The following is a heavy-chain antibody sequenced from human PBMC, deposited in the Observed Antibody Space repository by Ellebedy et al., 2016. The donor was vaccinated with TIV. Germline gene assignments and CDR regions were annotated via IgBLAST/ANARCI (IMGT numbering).Heavy chain of an antibody. V-gene: IGHV1-8*02. D-gene: IGHD3-16*02. CDR2: MNPNRGNT. J-gene: IGHJ6*02. CDR3: ARGPFMITFGGVIMDV. CDR1: GGTFSSYA. Sequence: AASVKVSCKASGGTFSSYAINWVRQATGQGLEWMGWMNPNRGNTESAQKFQGRVTMTRNTSITPALMELSSLRSEDTAVYYCARGPFMITFGGVIMDVWGQGTTVTVSS.